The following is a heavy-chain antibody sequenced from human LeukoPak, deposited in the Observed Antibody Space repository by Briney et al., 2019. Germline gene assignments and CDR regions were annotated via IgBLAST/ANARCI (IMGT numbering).Heavy chain of an antibody. D-gene: IGHD5-18*01. V-gene: IGHV4-4*02. Sequence: ASGTLSLTCAVSGGSINNNDWWNWWSWVRQPPGKGLEWIGEIFHSGSSNYNPSPKSRVTISLDTSKNQVSLNLSSVTAADTAVYYCARVQETPMGSYFDSWGQGTLVTVSS. CDR2: IFHSGSS. CDR3: ARVQETPMGSYFDS. J-gene: IGHJ4*02. CDR1: GGSINNNDWWNW.